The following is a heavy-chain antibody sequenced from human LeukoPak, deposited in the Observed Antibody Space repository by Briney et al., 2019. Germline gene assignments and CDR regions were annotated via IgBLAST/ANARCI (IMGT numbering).Heavy chain of an antibody. D-gene: IGHD1/OR15-1a*01. CDR2: ISGSGGST. CDR3: SRQQTLKDAFDY. CDR1: GFTFSSYA. V-gene: IGHV3-23*01. Sequence: GGSLRLSCAASGFTFSSYAMSWVRQAPGKGLEWVSAISGSGGSTYYADSVKGRFTISRDNSKNTLYLQMNSLRAEDTAVYYCSRQQTLKDAFDYWGQGTMVTVSS. J-gene: IGHJ3*01.